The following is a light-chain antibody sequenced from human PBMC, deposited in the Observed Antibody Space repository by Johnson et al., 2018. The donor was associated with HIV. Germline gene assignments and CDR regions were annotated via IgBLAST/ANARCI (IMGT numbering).Light chain of an antibody. Sequence: QSVLTQPLSVSAAPGQKVTISCSGSSSNIGNNYVSWYQQLPGTAPKLLIYDNNKRPSGIPDRFSGSKSGTSATLGITGLQTGDEADYYCGTWDSSLSAFYVIGTGPNVTVL. CDR2: DNN. CDR1: SSNIGNNY. V-gene: IGLV1-51*01. CDR3: GTWDSSLSAFYV. J-gene: IGLJ1*01.